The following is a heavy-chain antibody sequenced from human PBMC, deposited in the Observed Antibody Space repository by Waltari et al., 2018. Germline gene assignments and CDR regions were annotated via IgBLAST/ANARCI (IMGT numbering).Heavy chain of an antibody. V-gene: IGHV4-61*09. CDR1: GDSISSVSYY. D-gene: IGHD2-21*02. CDR2: IYGSGNT. J-gene: IGHJ6*03. Sequence: QVRMQESGPGLVKPSQTLSLTCSVSGDSISSVSYYWVWIRQPAGMGLEYIGYIYGSGNTNYNPSRKSRVTISADTSKNQFSLTRSSVTAADTAVYYCASSFCPDGACLSRGTYYYYSMDVWGQGTTVTVSS. CDR3: ASSFCPDGACLSRGTYYYYSMDV.